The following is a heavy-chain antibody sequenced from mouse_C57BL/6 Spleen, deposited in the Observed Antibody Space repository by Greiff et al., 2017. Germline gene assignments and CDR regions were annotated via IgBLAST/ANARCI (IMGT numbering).Heavy chain of an antibody. Sequence: QVQLQQPGAELVKPGASVKLSCKASGYTFTSYWMQWVKQRPGPGLEWIGEIDPSDSYTNYNQKFKGKATFTVDTSSSTAYMQLSSLTSEDSAFYYCARSGNYDYFDYWGQGTTLTFSS. CDR3: ARSGNYDYFDY. V-gene: IGHV1-50*01. CDR2: IDPSDSYT. J-gene: IGHJ2*01. CDR1: GYTFTSYW. D-gene: IGHD2-4*01.